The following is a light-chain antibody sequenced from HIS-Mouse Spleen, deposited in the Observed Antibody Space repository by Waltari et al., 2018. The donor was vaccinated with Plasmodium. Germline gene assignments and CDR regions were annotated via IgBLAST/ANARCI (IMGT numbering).Light chain of an antibody. CDR1: QGVRSRD. CDR2: GGS. CDR3: QQYGSSPIT. Sequence: SRAMQGVRSRDLAGDQQNPGECHMVRMYGGSSRATGIRDRFSGSGSGTDFTLTISRLEPEDVAVYYCQQYGSSPITCGQGTRLEIK. V-gene: IGKV3-20*01. J-gene: IGKJ5*01.